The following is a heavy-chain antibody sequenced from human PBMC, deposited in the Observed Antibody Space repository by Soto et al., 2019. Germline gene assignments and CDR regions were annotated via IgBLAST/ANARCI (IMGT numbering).Heavy chain of an antibody. CDR2: ISGGGRPI. J-gene: IGHJ4*02. Sequence: GSLRLSCAASGFTFSTFSMNWVRQAPGRGLEWISYISGGGRPISYADSVKGRFTISRDNAKNSLYLQMDSLTDEDTAVNYCARDLGWAFDSWGQGTLVTVSS. D-gene: IGHD6-19*01. CDR1: GFTFSTFS. CDR3: ARDLGWAFDS. V-gene: IGHV3-48*02.